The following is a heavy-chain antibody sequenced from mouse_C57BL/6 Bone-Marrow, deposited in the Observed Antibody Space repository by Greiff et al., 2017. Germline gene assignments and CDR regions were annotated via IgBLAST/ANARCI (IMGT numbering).Heavy chain of an antibody. CDR1: DYEFPSHD. Sequence: EVKVLESGGGLVQPGASLKLSCESNDYEFPSHDISWVRKTPGQRLELVAAINSDGGSTYYPDTMERRFIISRDKTKKSLLLQKSSLMSEDTALYYGSDAFIVYFDYWGQGTTLTVSS. CDR3: SDAFIVYFDY. CDR2: INSDGGST. D-gene: IGHD2-12*01. J-gene: IGHJ2*01. V-gene: IGHV5-2*01.